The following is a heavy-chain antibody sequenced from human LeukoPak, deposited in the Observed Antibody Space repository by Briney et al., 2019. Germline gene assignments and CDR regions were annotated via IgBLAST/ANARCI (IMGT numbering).Heavy chain of an antibody. V-gene: IGHV1-18*01. Sequence: ASVKVSCKASGYTFTSYDINWVRQATGQGLEWMGWISAYNGNTNYAQKLQGRVTMTTDTSTSTAYMELRSLRSDDTAVYYCARGSAFGAVAGPDYWGQGTLVTVSS. J-gene: IGHJ4*02. CDR1: GYTFTSYD. D-gene: IGHD6-19*01. CDR3: ARGSAFGAVAGPDY. CDR2: ISAYNGNT.